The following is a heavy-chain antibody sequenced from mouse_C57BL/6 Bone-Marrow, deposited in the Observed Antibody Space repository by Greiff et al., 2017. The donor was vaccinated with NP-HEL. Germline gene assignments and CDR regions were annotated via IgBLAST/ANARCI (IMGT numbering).Heavy chain of an antibody. CDR2: ISSGGSYT. CDR1: GFTFSSYG. V-gene: IGHV5-6*01. J-gene: IGHJ3*01. CDR3: AREGIYYDYDGFAY. D-gene: IGHD2-4*01. Sequence: EVQRVESGGDLVKPGGSLKLSCAASGFTFSSYGMSWVRQTPDKRLEWVATISSGGSYTYYPDSVKGRFTISRDNAKNTLYLKMSSLKSEDTAMYYCAREGIYYDYDGFAYWGQGTLVTVSA.